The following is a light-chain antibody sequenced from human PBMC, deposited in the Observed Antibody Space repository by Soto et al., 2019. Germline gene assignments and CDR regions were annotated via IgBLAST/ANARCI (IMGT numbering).Light chain of an antibody. V-gene: IGLV2-14*01. CDR3: TSYSSVTTLWV. CDR1: SSDVGGYNY. CDR2: EVS. Sequence: QSALTQPASVSGSPGQSITISCTGTSSDVGGYNYVSWYQQHPGKAPKLIIYEVSNRPSGVSNRFSGSKSGNTASLTVSGLQAEDEADYYCTSYSSVTTLWVFGGGTKLPVL. J-gene: IGLJ3*02.